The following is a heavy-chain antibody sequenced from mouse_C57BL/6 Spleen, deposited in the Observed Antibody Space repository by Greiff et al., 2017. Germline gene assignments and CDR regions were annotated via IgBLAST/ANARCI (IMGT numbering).Heavy chain of an antibody. CDR1: GYTFTSYW. D-gene: IGHD2-3*01. CDR3: AREDLDGYYRYYYAMDY. Sequence: VKLMESGAELAKPGASVKLSCKASGYTFTSYWMHWVKQRPLQGLEWIGYINPSSGYTKYNQKFKDKATLTADKSSSTAYMQLSSLTYEDSAVYYCAREDLDGYYRYYYAMDYWGQGTSVTVSS. V-gene: IGHV1-7*01. CDR2: INPSSGYT. J-gene: IGHJ4*01.